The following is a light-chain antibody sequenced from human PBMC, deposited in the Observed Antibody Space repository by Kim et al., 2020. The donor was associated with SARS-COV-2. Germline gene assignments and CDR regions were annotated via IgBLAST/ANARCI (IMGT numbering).Light chain of an antibody. Sequence: SPGQTATIKCSGDKLGDKYVCWYQQKPGQSPALVMFQDNKRPSGIPERFSGSNSGNTATLTISGTQTTDEAEYFCQAWDRRMSHVVFGGGTQLTVL. CDR1: KLGDKY. V-gene: IGLV3-1*01. J-gene: IGLJ2*01. CDR2: QDN. CDR3: QAWDRRMSHVV.